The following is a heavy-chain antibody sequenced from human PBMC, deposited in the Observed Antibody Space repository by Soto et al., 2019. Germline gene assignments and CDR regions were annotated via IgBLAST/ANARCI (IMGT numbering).Heavy chain of an antibody. Sequence: PSETLSLTCTVSGGSINGFHWTWIRQPPGKRLEWIAYIHYTGNTNYNPSLKSRVTISVDTSKNQFSLKLISVTAADTAVYFCARHAPGSSNFDYWGQGTLVTVSS. J-gene: IGHJ4*02. V-gene: IGHV4-59*08. CDR3: ARHAPGSSNFDY. CDR2: IHYTGNT. D-gene: IGHD3-10*01. CDR1: GGSINGFH.